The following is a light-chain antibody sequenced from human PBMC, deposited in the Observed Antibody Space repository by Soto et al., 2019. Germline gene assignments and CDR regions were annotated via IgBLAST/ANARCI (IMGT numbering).Light chain of an antibody. CDR2: STT. Sequence: QAVVPQEPSLTVSPGGTVTLTCASSTGAVTSGYYPNWFQQKPGQPPRALIYSTTYTHPWTPARFSGSLLGGKAALTLSGVQPEDEADYYCLLFYGDGVVFGGGTKLTVL. CDR3: LLFYGDGVV. V-gene: IGLV7-43*01. CDR1: TGAVTSGYY. J-gene: IGLJ2*01.